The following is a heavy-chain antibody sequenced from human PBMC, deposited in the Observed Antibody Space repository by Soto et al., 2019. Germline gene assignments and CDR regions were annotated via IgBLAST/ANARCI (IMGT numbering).Heavy chain of an antibody. V-gene: IGHV4-34*01. J-gene: IGHJ1*01. CDR1: GGSFTGYY. Sequence: SETLSLTCAVYGGSFTGYYWTWIRQPPGKGLEWIGEINHSGSTNYNPSLKSRVTLSVDRSKNQFSLTLSSVTAADTAVYYCARIEPADLGVYYFAVWGQGTLVTVSS. CDR2: INHSGST. CDR3: ARIEPADLGVYYFAV. D-gene: IGHD2-2*01.